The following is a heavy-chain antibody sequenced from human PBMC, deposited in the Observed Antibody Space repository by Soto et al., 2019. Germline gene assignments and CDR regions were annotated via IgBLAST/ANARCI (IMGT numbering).Heavy chain of an antibody. Sequence: XESLSLSCAASGFTFNSYAMSGVRQAPGKGLEWVSGISASGGRTYYADSVKGRFTISRDNSKNTMYLQMNSLRVEDTAVYKCAKDWDLLRAFDLWGQGTMVTVSS. CDR3: AKDWDLLRAFDL. V-gene: IGHV3-23*01. CDR1: GFTFNSYA. J-gene: IGHJ3*01. D-gene: IGHD1-26*01. CDR2: ISASGGRT.